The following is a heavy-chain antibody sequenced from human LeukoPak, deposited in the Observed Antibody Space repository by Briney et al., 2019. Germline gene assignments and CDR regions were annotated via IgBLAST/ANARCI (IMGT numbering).Heavy chain of an antibody. V-gene: IGHV3-74*01. Sequence: PGGSLRLSCAASSFTFSSYWMHWVPQAPGKGLVWVSSINSDGSSTSYADSVKGRFTISRDNAKNTLYLQMNSLRAEDTAVYYCARVGRGSSGWYKGAFDIWGQGTMVTVSS. J-gene: IGHJ3*02. CDR2: INSDGSST. D-gene: IGHD6-19*01. CDR1: SFTFSSYW. CDR3: ARVGRGSSGWYKGAFDI.